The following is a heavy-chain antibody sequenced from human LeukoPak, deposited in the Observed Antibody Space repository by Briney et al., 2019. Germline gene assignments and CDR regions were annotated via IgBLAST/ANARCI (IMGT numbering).Heavy chain of an antibody. CDR1: GGSFSGYY. D-gene: IGHD3-9*01. J-gene: IGHJ5*02. CDR3: ARDYDVLTAYPPTQLFDP. V-gene: IGHV4-34*01. Sequence: PSETLSLTCAVYGGSFSGYYWSWIRQPPGKGLEWIGEINHSGSTNYNPSLKSRVTISVDTSKNQFSLKLSSVTAADTAVYYCARDYDVLTAYPPTQLFDPWGQGTLVTVSS. CDR2: INHSGST.